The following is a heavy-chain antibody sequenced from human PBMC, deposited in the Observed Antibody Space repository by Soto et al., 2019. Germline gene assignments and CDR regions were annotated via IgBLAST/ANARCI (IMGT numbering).Heavy chain of an antibody. CDR1: CCSISSYY. D-gene: IGHD1-7*01. V-gene: IGHV4-59*01. CDR2: IYYSAST. CDR3: ARYSLNWNCYRYYFDY. J-gene: IGHJ4*02. Sequence: LSLPCPVFCCSISSYYWFLIRQPPGKEYNGILYIYYSASTNYSSALKIPVTISVDKCKNHFSLKLSSVAAADTSVYYCARYSLNWNCYRYYFDYWGQGTLVTVSS.